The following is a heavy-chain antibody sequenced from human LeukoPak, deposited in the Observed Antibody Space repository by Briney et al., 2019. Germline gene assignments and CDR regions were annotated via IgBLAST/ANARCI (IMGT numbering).Heavy chain of an antibody. CDR1: GFTFGDYA. CDR3: TRNFLAYCGGDCYFPYNWFDP. V-gene: IGHV3-49*04. Sequence: GGSLRLPCTASGFTFGDYAMSWVRQAPGKGLEWVGFIRSKAYGGTTEYAASVKGRFTISRDDSKSIAYLQMNSLKTEDTAVYYCTRNFLAYCGGDCYFPYNWFDPWGQGTLVTVSS. J-gene: IGHJ5*02. D-gene: IGHD2-21*02. CDR2: IRSKAYGGTT.